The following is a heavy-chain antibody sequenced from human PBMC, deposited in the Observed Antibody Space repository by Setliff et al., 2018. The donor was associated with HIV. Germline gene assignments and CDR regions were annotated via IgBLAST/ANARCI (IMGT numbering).Heavy chain of an antibody. Sequence: PSETLSLTCAVYGGSFSGYYWNWFRQPPGRGLEWIGEINHSGSTNYNPSLKSRVTISVDTSKNQFSLKLSSVTAADTAVYYCARGTVVPYYLDYWGQGTLVTVSS. CDR2: INHSGST. CDR3: ARGTVVPYYLDY. CDR1: GGSFSGYY. J-gene: IGHJ4*02. V-gene: IGHV4-34*01. D-gene: IGHD2-15*01.